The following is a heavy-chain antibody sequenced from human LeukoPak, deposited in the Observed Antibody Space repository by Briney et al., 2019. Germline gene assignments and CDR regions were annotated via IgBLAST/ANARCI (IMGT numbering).Heavy chain of an antibody. J-gene: IGHJ4*02. D-gene: IGHD5-24*01. CDR2: ISYDGSNK. CDR1: GFTFSSYA. Sequence: GGSLRLSCAVSGFTFSSYAMHWVRQAPGKGLEWVAVISYDGSNKYYADSVKGRFTISRDNSKNTLYLQMNSLRAEDTAVYYCARAPAWLQPRFDDWGQGTLVTVSS. CDR3: ARAPAWLQPRFDD. V-gene: IGHV3-30-3*01.